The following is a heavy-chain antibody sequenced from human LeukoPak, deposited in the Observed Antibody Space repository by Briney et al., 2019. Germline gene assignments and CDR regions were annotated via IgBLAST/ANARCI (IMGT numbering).Heavy chain of an antibody. CDR1: GYTFTSYY. D-gene: IGHD2-21*02. Sequence: ASVKVSCKASGYTFTSYYIHWVRQAPGQGLEWMGWINPKSGGTNYAQKFQGRVTMTRDKSISTAYMELSRLRSDDTAVYYCASQIVVATAIDSWGQGTLVTVSS. CDR2: INPKSGGT. CDR3: ASQIVVATAIDS. J-gene: IGHJ4*02. V-gene: IGHV1-2*02.